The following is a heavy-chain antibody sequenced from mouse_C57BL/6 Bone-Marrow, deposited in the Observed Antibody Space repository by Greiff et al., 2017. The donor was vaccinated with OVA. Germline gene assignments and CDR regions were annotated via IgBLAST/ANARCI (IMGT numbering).Heavy chain of an antibody. D-gene: IGHD1-1*01. V-gene: IGHV5-4*03. CDR1: GFTFSSYA. Sequence: EVKLEESGGGLVKPGGSLKLSCAASGFTFSSYAMSWVRQTPEKRLEWVATISDGGSYTYYPDNVKGRFTISRDNAKNNLYLQMSHLKSEDTAMYYCARVATVVAPYYFDYWGQGTTLTVSS. CDR2: ISDGGSYT. J-gene: IGHJ2*01. CDR3: ARVATVVAPYYFDY.